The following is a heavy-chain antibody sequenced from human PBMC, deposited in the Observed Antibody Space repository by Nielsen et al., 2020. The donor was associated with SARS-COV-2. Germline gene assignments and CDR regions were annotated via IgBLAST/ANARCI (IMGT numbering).Heavy chain of an antibody. CDR1: GGTFSTNT. Sequence: SVKVSCKASGGTFSTNTINWVRQAPGQGLEWKGRIIPLIDVTNYGQKFRGRITITADKSTGTAYMDLDSLTSEDTAVYYCARGCNNSNCYISGDYFDSWGQETLVTVSS. CDR3: ARGCNNSNCYISGDYFDS. J-gene: IGHJ4*02. V-gene: IGHV1-69*02. D-gene: IGHD2-2*02. CDR2: IIPLIDVT.